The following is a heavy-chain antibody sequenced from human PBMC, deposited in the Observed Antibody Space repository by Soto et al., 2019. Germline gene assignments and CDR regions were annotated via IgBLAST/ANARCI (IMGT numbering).Heavy chain of an antibody. CDR2: ISAYNGNT. Sequence: ASVKVSCKASGYTFTSYGISWVRQAPGQGLEWMGWISAYNGNTNYAQKLQGRVTMTTDTSTSTAYMELRSLRSDDTAVYYCARVHPPPGVTTGAFDIWGQGTTVTVSS. V-gene: IGHV1-18*01. J-gene: IGHJ3*02. CDR3: ARVHPPPGVTTGAFDI. CDR1: GYTFTSYG. D-gene: IGHD4-17*01.